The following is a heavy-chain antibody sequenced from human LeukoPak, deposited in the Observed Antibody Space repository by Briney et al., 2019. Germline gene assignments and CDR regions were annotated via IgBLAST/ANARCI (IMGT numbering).Heavy chain of an antibody. CDR2: FNPNSGGT. J-gene: IGHJ4*02. V-gene: IGHV1-2*04. D-gene: IGHD3-10*01. Sequence: ASVKVSCKASGYTFTGYYMHWVRQAPGQGLEWMGWFNPNSGGTNYAQKFQGWVTMTRDTSISTAYMELSRLRSDDTAVYYCARVNGSGSYLYDYWGQGTLVTVSS. CDR3: ARVNGSGSYLYDY. CDR1: GYTFTGYY.